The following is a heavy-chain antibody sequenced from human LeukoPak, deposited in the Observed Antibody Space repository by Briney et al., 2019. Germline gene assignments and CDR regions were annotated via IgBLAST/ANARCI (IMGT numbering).Heavy chain of an antibody. V-gene: IGHV3-30-3*01. J-gene: IGHJ4*02. CDR2: ISYDGSNN. CDR1: GFTFSSYN. D-gene: IGHD6-19*01. CDR3: ARGWVSSGSYYFDY. Sequence: GRSLRLSCAASGFTFSSYNMHWVRQAPGKGLEWVAVISYDGSNNYYADSVKGRFTISRDNSKNTLYLQMNSLGAEDTAVYYCARGWVSSGSYYFDYWGQGTLVTVSS.